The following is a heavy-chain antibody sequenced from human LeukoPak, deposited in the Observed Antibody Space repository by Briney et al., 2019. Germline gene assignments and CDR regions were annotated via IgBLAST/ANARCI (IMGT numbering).Heavy chain of an antibody. CDR2: INPSGGST. V-gene: IGHV1-46*01. Sequence: GASVKVSCKASGYTFTGYYMHWVRQAPGQGLEWMGIINPSGGSTSYAQKFQGRVTMTRDMSTSTVYMELSSLRSEDTAVYYCARDLRISNYYCYMDVWGKGTTVTVSS. CDR3: ARDLRISNYYCYMDV. J-gene: IGHJ6*03. CDR1: GYTFTGYY. D-gene: IGHD2-15*01.